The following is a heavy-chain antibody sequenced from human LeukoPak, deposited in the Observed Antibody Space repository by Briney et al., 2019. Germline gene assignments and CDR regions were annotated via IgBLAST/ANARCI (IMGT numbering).Heavy chain of an antibody. CDR3: ARDSKVGATHWFDP. Sequence: GASVKVSCKASGYTFTGYYMHWVRQAPGHELEWMGRINPNSGGTNYAQKFQGRVTMTRDTSISTAYMELSRLRSDDTAVYYCARDSKVGATHWFDPWGEGTLVTVSS. CDR2: INPNSGGT. D-gene: IGHD1-26*01. J-gene: IGHJ5*02. V-gene: IGHV1-2*06. CDR1: GYTFTGYY.